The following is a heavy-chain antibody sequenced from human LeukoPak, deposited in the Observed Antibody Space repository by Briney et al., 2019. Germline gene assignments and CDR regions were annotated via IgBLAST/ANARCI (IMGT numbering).Heavy chain of an antibody. CDR2: INHSGST. J-gene: IGHJ4*02. Sequence: PSETLSLTCAVYGGSFSGYYWSWIRQPPGKGLEWIGEINHSGSTNYNPSLKSRVTISVDTSKNQFSLKLSSVTAADTAVYYCARRSGYCSGGSCYYFDYWGQGTLVTVSS. D-gene: IGHD2-15*01. CDR1: GGSFSGYY. CDR3: ARRSGYCSGGSCYYFDY. V-gene: IGHV4-34*01.